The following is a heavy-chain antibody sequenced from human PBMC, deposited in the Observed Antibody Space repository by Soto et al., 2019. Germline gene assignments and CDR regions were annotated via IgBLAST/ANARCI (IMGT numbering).Heavy chain of an antibody. J-gene: IGHJ6*02. V-gene: IGHV1-69*13. CDR1: GGTFSSYA. CDR2: IIPIFGTA. D-gene: IGHD1-26*01. CDR3: ASHTGSSPEGRYYYGMDV. Sequence: SVKVSCKASGGTFSSYAISWVRQAPGQGLEWMGGIIPIFGTADYAQTFQGRVTITADESTSTAYMELSSLRSEDTAVYYCASHTGSSPEGRYYYGMDVWGQGTTVTVS.